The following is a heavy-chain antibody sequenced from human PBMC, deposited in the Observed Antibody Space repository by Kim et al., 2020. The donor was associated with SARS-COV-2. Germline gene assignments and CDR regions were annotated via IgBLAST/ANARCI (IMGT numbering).Heavy chain of an antibody. J-gene: IGHJ4*02. Sequence: ASVKVSCKATGYTFTSYDINWVRQAPGQGLEWMGWMNPYSGNTGYAQKFQGRVTMTSDASINTAYMELSSLRSEDTAFYYCARGRFTTIFLDDYWGQGTL. D-gene: IGHD3-3*01. CDR3: ARGRFTTIFLDDY. CDR1: GYTFTSYD. CDR2: MNPYSGNT. V-gene: IGHV1-8*01.